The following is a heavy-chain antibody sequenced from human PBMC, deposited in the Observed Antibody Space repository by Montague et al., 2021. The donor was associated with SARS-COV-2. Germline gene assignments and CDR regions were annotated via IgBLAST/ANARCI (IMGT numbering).Heavy chain of an antibody. D-gene: IGHD1-26*01. CDR2: INWNGGDT. CDR3: ARVKVGATIDY. Sequence: YLRLSCAASGFTFTDYTMNWVRQVPGKGLEWVSGINWNGGDTGYADSVKGRFTISRDNAKNSLYLRMNSLRDEDTAFYYCARVKVGATIDYWGQGTLVTVSS. V-gene: IGHV3-20*04. J-gene: IGHJ4*02. CDR1: GFTFTDYT.